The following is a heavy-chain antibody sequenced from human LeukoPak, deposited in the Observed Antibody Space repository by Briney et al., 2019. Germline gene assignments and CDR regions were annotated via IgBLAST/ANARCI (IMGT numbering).Heavy chain of an antibody. Sequence: PSETLSLTCTVSGGSISSSSYYWGWIRQPPGKGLEWIGSIYYTGNTYYNASLKSQVSISIDTSKNQFSLKLTSVTAADTSVYYCARQTGSGLFILPGGQGTLVTVSS. CDR3: ARQTGSGLFILP. CDR2: IYYTGNT. J-gene: IGHJ4*02. V-gene: IGHV4-39*01. CDR1: GGSISSSSYY. D-gene: IGHD3/OR15-3a*01.